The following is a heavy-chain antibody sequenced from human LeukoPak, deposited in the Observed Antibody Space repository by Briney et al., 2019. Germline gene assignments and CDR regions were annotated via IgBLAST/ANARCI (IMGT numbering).Heavy chain of an antibody. D-gene: IGHD2-2*02. J-gene: IGHJ3*02. Sequence: GGSLRLSCAASGFTFSSYGMHWVRQAPGKGLEWVAFIRYDGSNKYYADSVKGRFTISRDNSKNTLYLQMNSLRAEDTAVYYCAKDKGYQLLYAPPGDAFDIWGQGTMVTVSS. CDR1: GFTFSSYG. CDR3: AKDKGYQLLYAPPGDAFDI. CDR2: IRYDGSNK. V-gene: IGHV3-30*02.